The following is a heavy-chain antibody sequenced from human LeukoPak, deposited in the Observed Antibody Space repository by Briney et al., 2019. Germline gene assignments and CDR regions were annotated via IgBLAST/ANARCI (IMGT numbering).Heavy chain of an antibody. CDR1: GFTFSGTW. CDR3: ANPKRTFDY. CDR2: ITSDGIST. D-gene: IGHD1-14*01. Sequence: GESLRLSCAASGFTFSGTWMHWVRQPPGKGLVWVARITSDGISTTYAESVKGRFTISRDNSKNTLYLQMNSLRAEDTAVYYCANPKRTFDYWGQGTLVTVSS. J-gene: IGHJ4*02. V-gene: IGHV3-74*03.